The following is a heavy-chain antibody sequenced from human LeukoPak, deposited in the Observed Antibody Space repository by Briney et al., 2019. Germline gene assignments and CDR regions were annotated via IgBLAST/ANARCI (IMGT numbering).Heavy chain of an antibody. CDR1: GYTFTGYC. Sequence: ASVKVSCKASGYTFTGYCLHWVRQAPGQGLEWMGWINPNSGGTNYAQKFQGRVTMTRDSSITTAYMDLSSLRSDDTAVYYCARDRGRGYDYDSGDFDYWGQGTLVTVSS. J-gene: IGHJ4*02. V-gene: IGHV1-2*02. D-gene: IGHD3-22*01. CDR2: INPNSGGT. CDR3: ARDRGRGYDYDSGDFDY.